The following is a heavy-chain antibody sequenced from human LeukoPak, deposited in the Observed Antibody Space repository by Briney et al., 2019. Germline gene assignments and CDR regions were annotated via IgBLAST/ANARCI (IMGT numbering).Heavy chain of an antibody. V-gene: IGHV3-23*01. D-gene: IGHD2-15*01. CDR1: GFTFSSSA. CDR3: AKQLGYCSDGSCYFPY. CDR2: ISNNGGYT. J-gene: IGHJ4*02. Sequence: GGSLRLSCAASGFTFSSSAMSWVRQAPGKGLEWVSAISNNGGYTYYADSVQGRFTISRDNSKSTLCLEMNSLRAEDTAVYYCAKQLGYCSDGSCYFPYWGQGTLVTVSS.